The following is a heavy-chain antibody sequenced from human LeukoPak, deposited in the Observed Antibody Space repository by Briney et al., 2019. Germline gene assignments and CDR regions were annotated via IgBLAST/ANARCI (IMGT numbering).Heavy chain of an antibody. CDR3: ARGDFVRLGELSLPDN. CDR1: AGSINSGDYY. V-gene: IGHV4-61*02. D-gene: IGHD3-16*02. Sequence: SQTLSLTCTVSAGSINSGDYYWSWIRQPAGKGLEWIGRIYSPGTNYNYNPSLKSRVTISIDTSKNQFSLKLSSVTAADTAVYYGARGDFVRLGELSLPDNWGQGTLVTVSS. J-gene: IGHJ4*02. CDR2: IYSPGT.